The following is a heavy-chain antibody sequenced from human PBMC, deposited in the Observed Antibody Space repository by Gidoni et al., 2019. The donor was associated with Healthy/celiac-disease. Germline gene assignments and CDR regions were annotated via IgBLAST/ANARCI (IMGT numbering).Heavy chain of an antibody. CDR2: ISWDGGST. D-gene: IGHD5-12*01. Sequence: EVQLVESGGVVVQPGGSLRPSCAASGFTFDDYTMHWVRQAPGKGLEWVSLISWDGGSTYYADSVKGRFTISRDNSKNSLYLQMNSLRTEDTALYYCAKDMGDGYNGLDCWGQGTLVTVSS. V-gene: IGHV3-43*01. J-gene: IGHJ4*02. CDR1: GFTFDDYT. CDR3: AKDMGDGYNGLDC.